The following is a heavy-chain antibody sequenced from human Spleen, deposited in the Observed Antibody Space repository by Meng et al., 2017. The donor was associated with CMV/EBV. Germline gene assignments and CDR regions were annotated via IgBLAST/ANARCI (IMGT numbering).Heavy chain of an antibody. Sequence: GTLSLTCAVSGGSISSSNWWSWVRQPPGKGLEWIGEIYHSGSTNYNPSLKSRVTISVDKSKNQFSLKLSSVTAADTAVYYCAREGVDTAMVNVYYYYGMDVWGQGTTVTVSS. D-gene: IGHD5-18*01. CDR2: IYHSGST. J-gene: IGHJ6*02. CDR3: AREGVDTAMVNVYYYYGMDV. V-gene: IGHV4-4*02. CDR1: GGSISSSNW.